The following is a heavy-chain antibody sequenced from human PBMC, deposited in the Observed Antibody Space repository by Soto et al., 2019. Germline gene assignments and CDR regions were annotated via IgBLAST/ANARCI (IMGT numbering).Heavy chain of an antibody. V-gene: IGHV4-31*03. Sequence: SETLSLTCIVSGGSISSGGYYWSWIRQHPGKGLEWIGYIYYSGSTYYNPSLKSRVTISVDTSKNQFSLKLSSVTAADTAVYYCARTYGGNSPSPFDYWGQGTLVTVSS. CDR3: ARTYGGNSPSPFDY. CDR1: GGSISSGGYY. CDR2: IYYSGST. J-gene: IGHJ4*02. D-gene: IGHD2-21*02.